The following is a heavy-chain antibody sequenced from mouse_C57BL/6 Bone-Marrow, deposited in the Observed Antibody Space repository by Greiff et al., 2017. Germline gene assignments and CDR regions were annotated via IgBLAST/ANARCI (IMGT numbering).Heavy chain of an antibody. CDR3: AKANLLWYWYFDV. Sequence: VKVVESGAELARPGASVKLSCKASGYTFTSYGISWVKQRTGQGLEWIGEIYPRSGNTYYNEKFKGKATLTADKSSSTAYMELRSLTSEDSAVYFCAKANLLWYWYFDVWGTGTTVTVSS. CDR1: GYTFTSYG. J-gene: IGHJ1*03. CDR2: IYPRSGNT. D-gene: IGHD2-1*01. V-gene: IGHV1-81*01.